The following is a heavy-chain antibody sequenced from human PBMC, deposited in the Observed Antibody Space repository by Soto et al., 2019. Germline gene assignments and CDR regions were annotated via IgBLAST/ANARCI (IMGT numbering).Heavy chain of an antibody. CDR2: TSGSGGAT. Sequence: SLRLSCAASGFTFSSYDMSGVPHTPGKGLEWVSATSGSGGATYADSVKGRFTISRDNSKNTLYLQMNTLRAEDTALYYCAKVGPAHWNFYVWGRGTLVTVSS. V-gene: IGHV3-23*01. CDR1: GFTFSSYD. CDR3: AKVGPAHWNFYV. J-gene: IGHJ2*01.